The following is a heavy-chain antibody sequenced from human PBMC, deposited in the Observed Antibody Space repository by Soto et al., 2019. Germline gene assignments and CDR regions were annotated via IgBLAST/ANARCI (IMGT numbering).Heavy chain of an antibody. J-gene: IGHJ6*02. CDR2: IRGFSPYT. D-gene: IGHD3-10*01. CDR1: GFTFRTYT. CDR3: ARDRGYDAHDYYYNAMDV. Sequence: GGSLRLACISSGFTFRTYTMNWVRQAPGKGLEWVSGIRGFSPYTFYAESVKGRFTISRDNAKNSLYLQMNSLRAEDTAVYYCARDRGYDAHDYYYNAMDVWGQGTTVTVSS. V-gene: IGHV3-21*01.